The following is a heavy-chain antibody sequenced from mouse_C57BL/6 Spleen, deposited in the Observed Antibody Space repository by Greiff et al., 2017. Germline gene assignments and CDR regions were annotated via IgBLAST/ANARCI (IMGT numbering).Heavy chain of an antibody. D-gene: IGHD2-4*01. CDR1: GYTFTDYY. V-gene: IGHV1-26*01. CDR2: INPNNGGT. Sequence: VQLQQSGPELVKPGASVKISCKASGYTFTDYYMNWVKQSHGKSLEWIGDINPNNGGTSYNQKFKGKATLTVDKSSSTAYMELRSLTSEDSAVYYCARGNYDGTSYAMDYWGQGTSVTVSS. J-gene: IGHJ4*01. CDR3: ARGNYDGTSYAMDY.